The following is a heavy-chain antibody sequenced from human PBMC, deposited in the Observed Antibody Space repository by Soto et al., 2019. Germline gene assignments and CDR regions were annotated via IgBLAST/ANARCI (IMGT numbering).Heavy chain of an antibody. CDR2: INHSGST. CDR3: AGGNPVKYSCGIEP. Sequence: QVQLQQWGAGLLKPSETLSLTCAVYGGSFSGYYWSWIRQPPGKGLEWIGEINHSGSTNYNPSLKSRVTVSVDTSKNQFSLKLSSVTAVDTAVYYCAGGNPVKYSCGIEPWCQGTLVTVSS. J-gene: IGHJ5*02. CDR1: GGSFSGYY. V-gene: IGHV4-34*01. D-gene: IGHD6-19*01.